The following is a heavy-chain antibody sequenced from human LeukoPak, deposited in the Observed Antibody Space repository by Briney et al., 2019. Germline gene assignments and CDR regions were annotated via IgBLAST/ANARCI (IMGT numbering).Heavy chain of an antibody. Sequence: GGSLRLSCAASGFTFSSYATSWVRQAPGKGLEWVSAISGSGGSTYYADSVKGRFTISRDNSKNTLYLQMNSLRAEDTAVYYCAKDRVVVVAAANYFDYWGQGTLVTVSS. D-gene: IGHD2-15*01. J-gene: IGHJ4*02. CDR1: GFTFSSYA. CDR2: ISGSGGST. V-gene: IGHV3-23*01. CDR3: AKDRVVVVAAANYFDY.